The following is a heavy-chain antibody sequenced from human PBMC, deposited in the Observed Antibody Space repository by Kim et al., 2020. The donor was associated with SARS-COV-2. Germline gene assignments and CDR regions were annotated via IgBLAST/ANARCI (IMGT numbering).Heavy chain of an antibody. Sequence: GGSLRLSCAASEFTFTSYTMHWVRQAPGKGLEWVSSISSSSTYIYYADSVTGRFSISRDNAKKSLYLQMNSLRAEDTAVYYCARARLLGDTSGHSRGFVDYWGQGTLVTVSS. V-gene: IGHV3-21*01. CDR1: EFTFTSYT. D-gene: IGHD3-22*01. CDR3: ARARLLGDTSGHSRGFVDY. CDR2: ISSSSTYI. J-gene: IGHJ4*02.